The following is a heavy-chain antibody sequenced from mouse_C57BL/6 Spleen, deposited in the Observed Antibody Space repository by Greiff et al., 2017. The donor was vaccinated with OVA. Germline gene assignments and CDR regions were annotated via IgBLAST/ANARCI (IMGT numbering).Heavy chain of an antibody. D-gene: IGHD1-1*01. V-gene: IGHV1-81*01. CDR3: ARLRETVVESLYYYAMDY. Sequence: VQLQQSGAELARPGASVKLSCKASGYTFTSYGISWVKQRTGQGLEWIGEIYPRSGNTYYNEKFKGKATLTADKSSSTAYMELRSLTSEDSAVYFCARLRETVVESLYYYAMDYWGQGTSVTVSS. J-gene: IGHJ4*01. CDR1: GYTFTSYG. CDR2: IYPRSGNT.